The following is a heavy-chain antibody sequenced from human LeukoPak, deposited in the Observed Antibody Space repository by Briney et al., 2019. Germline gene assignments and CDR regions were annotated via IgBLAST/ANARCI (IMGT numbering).Heavy chain of an antibody. Sequence: GGSLRLSCAASGFKFDDYAMHWVRQAPGKGLEWVSLISWDGGNTDYAESVKGRFTISRDNSKDSVYLQMNSLRPEDTAFYYCTKDISFGGNSGHFDPWGLGTLVTVSS. CDR3: TKDISFGGNSGHFDP. J-gene: IGHJ5*02. D-gene: IGHD4-23*01. CDR1: GFKFDDYA. CDR2: ISWDGGNT. V-gene: IGHV3-43D*03.